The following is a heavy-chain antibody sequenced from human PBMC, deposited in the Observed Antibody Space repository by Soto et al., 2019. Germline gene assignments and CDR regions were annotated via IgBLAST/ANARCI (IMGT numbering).Heavy chain of an antibody. D-gene: IGHD2-8*01. V-gene: IGHV3-23*01. CDR2: ISGSGDGT. CDR3: TKSRRSVLLVYGFGGMDV. J-gene: IGHJ6*02. CDR1: GFSVSDYA. Sequence: HPGGSLRLSXAASGFSVSDYAMSWVRQAPGKGLEWVSSISGSGDGTYYGDSVKGRFTLSRDTSQKTLYLQMNNLRGEDTAVYFCTKSRRSVLLVYGFGGMDVWGRGTTVTVSS.